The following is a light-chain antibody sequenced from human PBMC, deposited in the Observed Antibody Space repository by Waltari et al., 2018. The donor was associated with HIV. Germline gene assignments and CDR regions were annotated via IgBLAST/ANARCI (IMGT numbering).Light chain of an antibody. J-gene: IGLJ2*01. V-gene: IGLV1-44*01. Sequence: QSVLTQAPSMSATPGQRVTVSCSRGSSHIGNTPVPWYMHVPGMAPNLLIYNNNKRPSGVPDRFSGSKSGTSASLAISGLQSEDEADYFCAAWDDNVNAVLFGGGTKLTVL. CDR3: AAWDDNVNAVL. CDR1: SSHIGNTP. CDR2: NNN.